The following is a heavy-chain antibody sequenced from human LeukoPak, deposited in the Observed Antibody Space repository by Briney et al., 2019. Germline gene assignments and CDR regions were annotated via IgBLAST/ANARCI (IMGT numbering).Heavy chain of an antibody. J-gene: IGHJ4*02. D-gene: IGHD7-27*01. CDR3: ASRKLGNDY. CDR1: GGSVSDYY. V-gene: IGHV4-59*02. Sequence: SETLSLTCTVSGGSVSDYYWSWIRQSPGKGLEWIGYIYYTGTSYNPSLKSRVIISADTSKNRFSLNLSSVTAADTAVYYCASRKLGNDYWGQGTLVTVSS. CDR2: IYYTGT.